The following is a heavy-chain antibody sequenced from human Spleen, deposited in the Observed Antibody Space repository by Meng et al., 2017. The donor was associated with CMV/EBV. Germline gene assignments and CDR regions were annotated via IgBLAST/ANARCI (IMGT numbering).Heavy chain of an antibody. D-gene: IGHD6-6*01. CDR2: ISYDGTNK. J-gene: IGHJ4*02. CDR3: AREQYSSSSRLPDH. CDR1: GFTLSSSV. V-gene: IGHV3-30*04. Sequence: SGFTLSSSVMHWVRQATGKGLEWVALISYDGTNKYYAGSVTGRFTISKDTPKSTLYLQMNSLRAEDTAMYYCAREQYSSSSRLPDHWGQGTLVTVSS.